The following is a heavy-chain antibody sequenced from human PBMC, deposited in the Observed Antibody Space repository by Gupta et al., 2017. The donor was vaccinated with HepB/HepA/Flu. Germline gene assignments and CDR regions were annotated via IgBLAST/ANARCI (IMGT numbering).Heavy chain of an antibody. CDR3: ARDIVGATPTKDD. CDR2: INAGNGNT. D-gene: IGHD1-26*01. V-gene: IGHV1-3*01. CDR1: GYTFTSYA. Sequence: GASVKVSCKASGYTFTSYAMHWVRQTPGQRPAWMGWINAGNGNTKYSQKFQGRVTITMDTSASTAYMQLSSLRSEDTAVYYCARDIVGATPTKDDWGQGTLVTVSS. J-gene: IGHJ4*02.